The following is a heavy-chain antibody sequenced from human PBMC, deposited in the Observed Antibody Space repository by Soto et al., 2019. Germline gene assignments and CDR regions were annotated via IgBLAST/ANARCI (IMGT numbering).Heavy chain of an antibody. D-gene: IGHD1-26*01. CDR3: ARDSGSYPRYYFDY. CDR2: IIPIFGTA. Sequence: QVQLVQSGAEVKKPGSSVKVSCKASGGTFSSYAISWVRQAPGQGLEWMGGIIPIFGTANYAQKFQGRVTITADESTSTAYMELSSLRPEDTAVYYCARDSGSYPRYYFDYWGQGTLVTVSS. CDR1: GGTFSSYA. J-gene: IGHJ4*02. V-gene: IGHV1-69*01.